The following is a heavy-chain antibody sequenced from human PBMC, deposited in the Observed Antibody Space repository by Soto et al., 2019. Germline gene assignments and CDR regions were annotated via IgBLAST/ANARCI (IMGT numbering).Heavy chain of an antibody. D-gene: IGHD3-22*01. J-gene: IGHJ4*02. V-gene: IGHV3-11*01. CDR3: ARDLGYYDSSGYFDY. Sequence: GGSLRLSCAASGFTFSDYYTSWIRQAPGKGLEWVSYISSSDTIISYADSVKGRFTISRDNAKNSLYLQMNSLRAEDTAVYYCARDLGYYDSSGYFDYWGQGTLVTVSS. CDR2: ISSSDTII. CDR1: GFTFSDYY.